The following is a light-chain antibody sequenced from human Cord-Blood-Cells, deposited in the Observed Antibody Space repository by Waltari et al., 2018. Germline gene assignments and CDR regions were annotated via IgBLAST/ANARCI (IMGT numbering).Light chain of an antibody. V-gene: IGLV2-23*01. Sequence: QSALTQPASVSGSPGQSITISCTGPSSDVWRYNLFSWNQQHPGKAPKLMIYEGSKRPSGVSNRFSGSKSGNTASLTISGLQAEDEADYYCCSYAGSSTVVFGGGTKVTVL. J-gene: IGLJ2*01. CDR3: CSYAGSSTVV. CDR2: EGS. CDR1: SSDVWRYNL.